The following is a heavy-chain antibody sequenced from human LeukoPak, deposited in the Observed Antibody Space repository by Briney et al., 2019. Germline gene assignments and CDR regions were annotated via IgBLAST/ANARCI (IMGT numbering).Heavy chain of an antibody. J-gene: IGHJ1*01. D-gene: IGHD3-3*01. Sequence: ASVKVSCKASGYTFIRYGISWVRQAPGQRLEWMGWINVGNGNTKYPQNFQGRVTMTRDTSISTAYMELSSLMSEDTAVYYCARGLPKAVFGMVIEDWGQGTLVTVSS. CDR3: ARGLPKAVFGMVIED. CDR1: GYTFIRYG. CDR2: INVGNGNT. V-gene: IGHV1-18*01.